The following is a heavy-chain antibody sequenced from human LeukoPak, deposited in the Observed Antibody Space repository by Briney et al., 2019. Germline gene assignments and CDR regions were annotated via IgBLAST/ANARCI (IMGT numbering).Heavy chain of an antibody. CDR1: GGTFSSYT. CDR3: ARDSQTTREN. J-gene: IGHJ4*02. Sequence: GSSVKVSCKASGGTFSSYTISWVRQAPGQGLEWMGRIIPILGIANYAQKFQGRVTMTRDTSISTAYMELSRLRSDDTAVYYCARDSQTTRENWGQGTLVTVSS. D-gene: IGHD1-7*01. CDR2: IIPILGIA. V-gene: IGHV1-69*04.